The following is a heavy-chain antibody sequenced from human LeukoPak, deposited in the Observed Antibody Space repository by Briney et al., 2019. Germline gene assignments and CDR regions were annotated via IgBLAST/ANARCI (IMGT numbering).Heavy chain of an antibody. V-gene: IGHV3-66*02. CDR2: IYSGGST. CDR1: GFTLSSNY. J-gene: IGHJ3*02. CDR3: ARSLSAFDI. Sequence: GGSLRLSCVASGFTLSSNYMSWVRQAPGKGLEWVSLIYSGGSTYYADSVKGRFTFSRDNSKNTLYLQMNSLRAEDTAVYYCARSLSAFDIWGQGTMVTVSS.